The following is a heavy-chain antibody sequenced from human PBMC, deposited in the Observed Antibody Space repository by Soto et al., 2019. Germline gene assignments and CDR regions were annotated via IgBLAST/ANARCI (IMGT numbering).Heavy chain of an antibody. CDR1: GFTFSSYA. J-gene: IGHJ4*02. Sequence: EVQLLESGGGLVQPGGSLRLSCAASGFTFSSYAMSWVRQAPGKGLEWVSAISGSGGSSYYADSVKGRFTISRDNSQNPLYPQMNSPRAEDTAVYYCAKETPPPGRDFDYWGQGTLVTVSS. CDR2: ISGSGGSS. CDR3: AKETPPPGRDFDY. V-gene: IGHV3-23*01.